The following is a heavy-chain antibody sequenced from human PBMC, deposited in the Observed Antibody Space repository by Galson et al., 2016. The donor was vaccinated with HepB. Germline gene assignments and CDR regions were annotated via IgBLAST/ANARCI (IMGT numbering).Heavy chain of an antibody. CDR3: TRHPYGRPFDY. CDR2: IYPGDSDT. D-gene: IGHD2-21*01. V-gene: IGHV5-51*01. Sequence: QSGAEVKKPGESLRISCKGSGYNFDTHWIAWVRQLPGKGLEWMGVIYPGDSDTRYGPSFEGQVTISADKSLTTAFLQWNSLQASDTATYYCTRHPYGRPFDYWGQGTQVIVSS. J-gene: IGHJ4*02. CDR1: GYNFDTHW.